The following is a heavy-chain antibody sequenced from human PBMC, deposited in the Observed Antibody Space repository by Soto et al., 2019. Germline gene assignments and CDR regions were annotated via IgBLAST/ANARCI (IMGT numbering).Heavy chain of an antibody. Sequence: GVSMRLSWAASGCNFSNALRSWVRQTQGKGLEWVGRIKSKTDGGTTDYAAPVKGRFTISRDDSKNTLYLQMNSLKTEDTAVYYCTTAPRPLMVYESDDYWGQGTLVTVSS. CDR2: IKSKTDGGTT. CDR3: TTAPRPLMVYESDDY. V-gene: IGHV3-15*01. J-gene: IGHJ4*02. CDR1: GCNFSNAL. D-gene: IGHD2-8*01.